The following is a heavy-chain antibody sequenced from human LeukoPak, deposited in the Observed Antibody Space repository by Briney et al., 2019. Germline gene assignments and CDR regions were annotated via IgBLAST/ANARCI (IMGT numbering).Heavy chain of an antibody. V-gene: IGHV4-4*07. CDR3: ARVVGRYCSSTSCYIDY. D-gene: IGHD2-2*02. CDR2: IYTSGST. Sequence: SETLSLTCTVSGGSISSYYWSWIRQPAGKGLEWIGRIYTSGSTNYNPSLKSRVTISEDTSKRQFSLKLRSVTAADTAVYYCARVVGRYCSSTSCYIDYWGQGTLVTVSS. CDR1: GGSISSYY. J-gene: IGHJ4*02.